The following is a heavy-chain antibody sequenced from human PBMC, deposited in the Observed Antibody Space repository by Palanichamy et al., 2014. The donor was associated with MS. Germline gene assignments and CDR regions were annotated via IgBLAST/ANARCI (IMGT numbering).Heavy chain of an antibody. CDR3: ARRGVVIEYFDY. J-gene: IGHJ4*02. Sequence: QVHLQESGPGLVKPSETLSLSCDVSGYSISSGFYWGWIRQTPGKGLEWIASIYHNGNSNYNPSLRSRVTISVDTSNNQFSLNVTSVTAADTAMYFCARRGVVIEYFDYWGPGVLVTVSS. V-gene: IGHV4-38-2*01. D-gene: IGHD3-22*01. CDR2: IYHNGNS. CDR1: GYSISSGFY.